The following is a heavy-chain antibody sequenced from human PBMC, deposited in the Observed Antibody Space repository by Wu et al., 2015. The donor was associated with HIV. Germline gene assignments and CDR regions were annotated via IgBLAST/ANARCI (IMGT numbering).Heavy chain of an antibody. Sequence: QVQLVQSGAEVKKPGASVKVSCKASGYTFTSYGISWVRQAPGQGLEWMGWISAYNGNTNYAQKLQGRVTMTTDTSTSTAYMELRSLRSDDTAVYYCARDSPLVPAAIEDYGMDVWGPRDHGSTVSS. CDR3: ARDSPLVPAAIEDYGMDV. D-gene: IGHD2-2*01. J-gene: IGHJ6*01. CDR2: ISAYNGNT. CDR1: GYTFTSYG. V-gene: IGHV1-18*01.